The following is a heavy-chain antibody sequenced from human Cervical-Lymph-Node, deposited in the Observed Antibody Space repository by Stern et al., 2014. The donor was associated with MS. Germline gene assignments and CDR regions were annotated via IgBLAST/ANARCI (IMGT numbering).Heavy chain of an antibody. Sequence: EVQLVQSGGGLVQPGRSLRLSCAGSRFNFDDYAMHWVRQAPGRGLEWVSSISLNSGSMEYADSVKGRFTISRDNAKNSLYLQMDSLRVEDTAIYYCAKDISSGRWEAQYYYGMDVWGQGTTVTVSS. J-gene: IGHJ6*02. CDR1: RFNFDDYA. D-gene: IGHD6-19*01. CDR3: AKDISSGRWEAQYYYGMDV. CDR2: ISLNSGSM. V-gene: IGHV3-9*01.